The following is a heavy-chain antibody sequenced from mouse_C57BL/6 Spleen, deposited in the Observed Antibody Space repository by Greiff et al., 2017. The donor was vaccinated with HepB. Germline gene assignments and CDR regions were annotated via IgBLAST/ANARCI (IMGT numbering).Heavy chain of an antibody. J-gene: IGHJ2*01. CDR3: ARSSSGLDY. CDR1: GYAFSSSW. Sequence: LQESGPELVKPGASVKISCKASGYAFSSSWMNWVKQRPGKGLEWIGRIYPGDGDTNYNGKFKGKATLTADKSSSTAYMQLSSLTSEDSAVYFCARSSSGLDYWGQGTTLTVSS. D-gene: IGHD3-2*02. V-gene: IGHV1-82*01. CDR2: IYPGDGDT.